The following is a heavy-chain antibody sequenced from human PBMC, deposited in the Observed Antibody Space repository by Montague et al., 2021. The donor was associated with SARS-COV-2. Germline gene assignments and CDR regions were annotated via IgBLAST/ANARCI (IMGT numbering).Heavy chain of an antibody. Sequence: SETLSLTCTASGGSITSSAYFWSWIRQSPGKGLEWIGTIYYSGNTYSNPSLKSRLTISMDTSKSQVSLKINSVTAADTAVYFCARGLVWGATTGFDIWGQGTMVTVSS. V-gene: IGHV4-39*01. D-gene: IGHD1-26*01. J-gene: IGHJ3*02. CDR2: IYYSGNT. CDR1: GGSITSSAYF. CDR3: ARGLVWGATTGFDI.